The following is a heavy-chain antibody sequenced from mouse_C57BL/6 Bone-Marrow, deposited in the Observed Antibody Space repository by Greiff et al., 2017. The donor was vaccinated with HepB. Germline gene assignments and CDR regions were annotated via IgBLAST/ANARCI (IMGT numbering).Heavy chain of an antibody. CDR1: GYTFTSYW. J-gene: IGHJ4*01. CDR2: IHPNSGST. V-gene: IGHV1-64*01. D-gene: IGHD1-1*01. CDR3: ARETLTTVVATNYYAMDY. Sequence: QVQLKQPGAELVKPGASVKLSCKASGYTFTSYWMHWVKQRPGQGLEWIGMIHPNSGSTNYNEKFKSKATLTVDKSSSTAYMQLSSLTSEDSAVYYCARETLTTVVATNYYAMDYWGQGTSVTVSS.